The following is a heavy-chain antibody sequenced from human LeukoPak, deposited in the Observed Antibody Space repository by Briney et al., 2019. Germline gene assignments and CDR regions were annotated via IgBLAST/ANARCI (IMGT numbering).Heavy chain of an antibody. J-gene: IGHJ4*02. Sequence: ETLSLTCTVSGGSISSYYWSWIRQPPGKGLEWIGYIYYSGSTNYNPSLKSRVTISVDTSKNQFSLKLSSVTAADTAVYYCARERGPKQLGYFFDYWGQGTLVTVSS. D-gene: IGHD6-13*01. V-gene: IGHV4-59*01. CDR3: ARERGPKQLGYFFDY. CDR1: GGSISSYY. CDR2: IYYSGST.